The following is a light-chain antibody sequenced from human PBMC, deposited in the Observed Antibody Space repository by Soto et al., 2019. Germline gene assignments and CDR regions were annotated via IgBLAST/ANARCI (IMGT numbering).Light chain of an antibody. V-gene: IGKV3-11*01. CDR1: QTVSSK. CDR3: HQRKSWHRP. J-gene: IGKJ1*01. Sequence: IVSTPSPATLCSSPVEIGTLSFRAIQTVSSKLAWYQHKPGQAPRILIYDKYNRATGIKARFSGSGSGTDFTLTIRSIEPEDFAVYYCHQRKSWHRPFGQGNKVDIK. CDR2: DKY.